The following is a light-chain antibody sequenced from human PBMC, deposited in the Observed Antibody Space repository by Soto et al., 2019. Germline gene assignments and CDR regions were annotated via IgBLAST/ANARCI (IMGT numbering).Light chain of an antibody. CDR3: QQYNSYSQT. CDR1: QSISNW. V-gene: IGKV1-5*01. J-gene: IGKJ1*01. CDR2: DVS. Sequence: DIQMTQSPSTLSASVGDRLTITCRASQSISNWLAWYQQRPGKAPKLLIYDVSSLESGVPSRFSGSGSGTEFTLTISSLQPDDFATYYCQQYNSYSQTFGQGTKVDIK.